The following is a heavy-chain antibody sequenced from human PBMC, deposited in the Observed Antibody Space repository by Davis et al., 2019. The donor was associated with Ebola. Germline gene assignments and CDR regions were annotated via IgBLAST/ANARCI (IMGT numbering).Heavy chain of an antibody. J-gene: IGHJ5*02. CDR2: INAGNGNT. V-gene: IGHV1-3*01. Sequence: AASVKVSCKASGYTFTSYAMHWVRQAPGQRLEWMGWINAGNGNTKYSQKFQGRVTITRDTSASTAYMELSGLTSEDTAVYYCARERAGTRFDPWGQGTLVTVSS. CDR1: GYTFTSYA. D-gene: IGHD1-14*01. CDR3: ARERAGTRFDP.